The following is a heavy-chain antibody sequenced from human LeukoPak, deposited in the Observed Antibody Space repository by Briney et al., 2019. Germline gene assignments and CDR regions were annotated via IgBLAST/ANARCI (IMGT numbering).Heavy chain of an antibody. V-gene: IGHV4-31*03. CDR2: IHYTGST. J-gene: IGHJ3*02. D-gene: IGHD3-22*01. CDR1: GGSISSGAYF. Sequence: SQTLSLTCTVSGGSISSGAYFWTWIRQHPGKGLGWIGYIHYTGSTYYNPSLKSRVTISVDTSKNQFSLKLSSVTAADTAVYYCARGRYYYDSSGYSHAFDIWGQGTMVTVSS. CDR3: ARGRYYYDSSGYSHAFDI.